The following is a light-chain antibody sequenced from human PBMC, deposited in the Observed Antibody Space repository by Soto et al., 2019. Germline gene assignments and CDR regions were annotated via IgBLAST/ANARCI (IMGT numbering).Light chain of an antibody. J-gene: IGLJ3*02. CDR2: GNS. Sequence: QSVLTQPPSVCGAPGQRVTISCTGSSSNIGAGYDVHWYQQLPGTAPKLLIYGNSNRPSGVPDRFAGSKSGTSASLAITGLQAEDDADYYCQSYDSSLSALFGGGTKLTVL. CDR3: QSYDSSLSAL. V-gene: IGLV1-40*01. CDR1: SSNIGAGYD.